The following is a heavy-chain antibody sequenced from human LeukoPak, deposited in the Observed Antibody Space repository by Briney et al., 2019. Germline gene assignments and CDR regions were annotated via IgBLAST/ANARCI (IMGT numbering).Heavy chain of an antibody. V-gene: IGHV4-59*08. CDR1: GGSISSYY. Sequence: SETLSPTCTVSGGSISSYYWSWIRQPPGKGLEWIGYIYYSGSTNYNPSLKSRVTISVDTSKNQFSLKLSSVTAADTAVYYCARHIVVVPAAIVSPYYYYGMDVWGQGTTVTVSS. J-gene: IGHJ6*02. D-gene: IGHD2-2*02. CDR3: ARHIVVVPAAIVSPYYYYGMDV. CDR2: IYYSGST.